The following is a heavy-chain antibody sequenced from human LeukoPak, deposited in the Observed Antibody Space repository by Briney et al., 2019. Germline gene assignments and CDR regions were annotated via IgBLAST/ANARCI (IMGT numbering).Heavy chain of an antibody. Sequence: GGSLRLSCAASGFTFSSYGMHWVRQAPGKGLEWVAFIRYDGSNKYYADSVKGRFTISRDNSKNTLYLQMNSLRAEDTAVYYCAKFTVVVPAETIDIWGQGTMVTVSS. CDR1: GFTFSSYG. CDR3: AKFTVVVPAETIDI. CDR2: IRYDGSNK. V-gene: IGHV3-30*02. J-gene: IGHJ3*02. D-gene: IGHD2-2*01.